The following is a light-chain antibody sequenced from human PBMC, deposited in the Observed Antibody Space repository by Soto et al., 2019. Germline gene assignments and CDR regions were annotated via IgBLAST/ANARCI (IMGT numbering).Light chain of an antibody. CDR3: QQYNNWPLT. CDR1: QSVASN. Sequence: VMKQSPDTVSMTPGESATLSCRASQSVASNLAWYQQKHGQAPRLLIYGASTRATGIPARFSGSGSGTEFTLTISSLQSEDFAVYYCQQYNNWPLTFGQGTKVDIK. CDR2: GAS. J-gene: IGKJ1*01. V-gene: IGKV3-15*01.